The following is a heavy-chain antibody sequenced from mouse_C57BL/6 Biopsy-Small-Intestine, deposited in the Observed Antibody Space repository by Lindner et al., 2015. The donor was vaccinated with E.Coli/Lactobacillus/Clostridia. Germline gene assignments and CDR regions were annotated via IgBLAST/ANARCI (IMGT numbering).Heavy chain of an antibody. D-gene: IGHD4-1*01. J-gene: IGHJ1*03. CDR2: IRTKSNDYAT. CDR1: GFSFNNYA. CDR3: VRQEASNWASYWYLDV. Sequence: VQLQESGGGLVQPKGSLKLSCAASGFSFNNYAMNWVRQAPGKGLEWVARIRTKSNDYATYYADSVKDRFTISRDDSESMLYLQMNNLKTEDTAMYYCVRQEASNWASYWYLDVWGTGTTVTVSS. V-gene: IGHV10-1*01.